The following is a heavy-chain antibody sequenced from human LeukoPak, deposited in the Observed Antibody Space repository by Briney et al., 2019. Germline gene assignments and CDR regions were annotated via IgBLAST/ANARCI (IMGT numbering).Heavy chain of an antibody. CDR3: ARRQGCSNTGCPPDS. J-gene: IGHJ4*02. D-gene: IGHD2-2*01. V-gene: IGHV5-51*01. CDR2: IYPGDSDS. Sequence: LKISCRGSGYSFATYWIGWVRQMPGKGLEWMEIIYPGDSDSRYSPSFQGLVTMSVDKSISTAFLQWSSLKASDTAMYYCARRQGCSNTGCPPDSWGEGTLVTV. CDR1: GYSFATYW.